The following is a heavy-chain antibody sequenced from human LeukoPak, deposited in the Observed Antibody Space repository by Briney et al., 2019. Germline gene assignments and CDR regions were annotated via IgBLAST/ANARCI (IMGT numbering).Heavy chain of an antibody. D-gene: IGHD2-21*01. CDR1: GGSISSYY. CDR3: ARRFKGLAYFN. Sequence: SETLSLTCTVSGGSISSYYWSWIRQPPGKGLEGIGYIYTSGSTNYNPSLKSRGTISVDTSKNQFSLKLSSVTAADTAVYYCARRFKGLAYFNWGQGTLVTVSS. V-gene: IGHV4-4*09. J-gene: IGHJ4*02. CDR2: IYTSGST.